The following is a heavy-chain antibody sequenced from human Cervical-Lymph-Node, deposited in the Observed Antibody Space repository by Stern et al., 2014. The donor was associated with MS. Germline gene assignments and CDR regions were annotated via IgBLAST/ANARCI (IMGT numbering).Heavy chain of an antibody. CDR2: IYWDDEK. Sequence: ESGPTLVKPTETLTLTCNFFGFSLSTSGEGVGWIRQPPGTALERRALIYWDDEKRYSPSLKSRLTINKDTSKNQVLLTVTNMDPVDTATYYCAHRRRNGDGRFDPWGQGILVTVSS. CDR1: GFSLSTSGEG. J-gene: IGHJ5*02. V-gene: IGHV2-5*02. CDR3: AHRRRNGDGRFDP. D-gene: IGHD4-17*01.